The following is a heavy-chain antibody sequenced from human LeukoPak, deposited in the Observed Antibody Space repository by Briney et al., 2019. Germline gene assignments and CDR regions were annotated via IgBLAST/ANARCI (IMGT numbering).Heavy chain of an antibody. V-gene: IGHV3-21*01. CDR3: ARATWDPNYYYYMDV. J-gene: IGHJ6*03. CDR1: GFTFSSYT. CDR2: ISSSSSYI. D-gene: IGHD1-26*01. Sequence: PGGSLRLSCAASGFTFSSYTMKWVRQAPGKGLEWVSSISSSSSYIYYADSVKGRFTISRDNAKNSLFLQMNGLRAEDTAVYFCARATWDPNYYYYMDVWGKGTTVTISS.